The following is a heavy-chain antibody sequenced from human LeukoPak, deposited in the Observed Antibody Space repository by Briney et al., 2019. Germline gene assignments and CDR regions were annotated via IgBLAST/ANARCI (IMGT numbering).Heavy chain of an antibody. CDR3: ARGYYYDSSGYAFDI. CDR2: INHSGST. D-gene: IGHD3-22*01. V-gene: IGHV4-34*01. J-gene: IGHJ3*02. Sequence: SETLSLTCAVYGGSFSGYYWSWIRQPPGKGLEWIGEINHSGSTNYNPSLKSRVTMSVDTSKNQFSLKLSSVTAADTAVYYCARGYYYDSSGYAFDIWGQGTMVTVSS. CDR1: GGSFSGYY.